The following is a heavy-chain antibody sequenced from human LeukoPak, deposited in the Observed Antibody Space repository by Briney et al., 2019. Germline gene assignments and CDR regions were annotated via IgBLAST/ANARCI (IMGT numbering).Heavy chain of an antibody. Sequence: PSETLSLTCAVYGGSFSGYYWSWIRQPPGKGPEWIGEINHSGSTNYNPSLKSRVTISVDTSKNQFSLKLSSVTAADTAVYYCARGRIPVYGSGSYFDYWGQGTLVTVSS. CDR1: GGSFSGYY. V-gene: IGHV4-34*01. J-gene: IGHJ4*02. D-gene: IGHD3-10*01. CDR2: INHSGST. CDR3: ARGRIPVYGSGSYFDY.